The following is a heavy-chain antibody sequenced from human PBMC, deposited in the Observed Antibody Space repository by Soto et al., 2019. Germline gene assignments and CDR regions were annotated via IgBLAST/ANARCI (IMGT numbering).Heavy chain of an antibody. D-gene: IGHD2-15*01. CDR1: GGSFSGYY. CDR2: INHSGST. Sequence: QVQLQQWGAGLLKPSETLSLTCAVYGGSFSGYYWSWIRQPPGKGLEWIGEINHSGSTNYNPSLKSRFTISVDTSKNQFSLKLSSVPAADTAVYYCARGRLGYCSGGSCYSRDFAFDIWGQGTMVTVSS. V-gene: IGHV4-34*01. J-gene: IGHJ3*02. CDR3: ARGRLGYCSGGSCYSRDFAFDI.